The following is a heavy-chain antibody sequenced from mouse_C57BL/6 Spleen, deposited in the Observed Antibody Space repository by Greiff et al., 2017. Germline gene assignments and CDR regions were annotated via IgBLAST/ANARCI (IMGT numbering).Heavy chain of an antibody. Sequence: EVQGVESGGGLVKPGGSLKLSCAASGFTFSDYGMHWVRQAPEKGLEWVAYISSGSSTIYYADTVKGRFTISRDNAKNTLFLQMTSLRSEDTAMYYCAREVYYDYDVRYFDVWGTGTTVTVSS. D-gene: IGHD2-4*01. J-gene: IGHJ1*03. CDR3: AREVYYDYDVRYFDV. CDR1: GFTFSDYG. V-gene: IGHV5-17*01. CDR2: ISSGSSTI.